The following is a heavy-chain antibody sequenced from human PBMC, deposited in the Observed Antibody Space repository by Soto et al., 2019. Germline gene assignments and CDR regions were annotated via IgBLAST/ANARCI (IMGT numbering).Heavy chain of an antibody. CDR1: GFTFSRYA. V-gene: IGHV3-48*01. CDR3: ARDLNYGLFDY. CDR2: ISSSSSTI. Sequence: HPAGSLRLSCAASGFTFSRYAMSWVRQAPGKGLEWVSYISSSSSTIYYADSVKGRFTISRDNAKNSLYLQMNSPRAEDTAVYYCARDLNYGLFDYWGQGTLVTVSS. J-gene: IGHJ4*02. D-gene: IGHD4-17*01.